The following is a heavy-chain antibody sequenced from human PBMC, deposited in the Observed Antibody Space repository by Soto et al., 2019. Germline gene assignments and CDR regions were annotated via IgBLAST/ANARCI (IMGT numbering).Heavy chain of an antibody. CDR2: ISWNSGSI. CDR3: AKDRGLVLSFYFDY. Sequence: EVQLVESGGGLVQPGRSLRLSCAASGFTFDDYAMHWVRQAPGKGLEWVSGISWNSGSIGYADSVKGRFTISRDNAKNSLYLQMNSLRAEDTALYYCAKDRGLVLSFYFDYWGQGTLLTVSS. V-gene: IGHV3-9*01. J-gene: IGHJ4*02. D-gene: IGHD6-19*01. CDR1: GFTFDDYA.